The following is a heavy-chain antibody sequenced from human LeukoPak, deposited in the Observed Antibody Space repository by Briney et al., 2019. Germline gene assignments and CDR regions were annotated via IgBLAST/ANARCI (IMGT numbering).Heavy chain of an antibody. J-gene: IGHJ4*02. CDR1: GGSISSYY. CDR3: ASGTALLGY. D-gene: IGHD5-18*01. CDR2: IYYSGST. V-gene: IGHV4-59*01. Sequence: PSETLSLTCTVSGGSISSYYWSWIRQPPGKGLEWIGYIYYSGSTNYNPSLKSRVTVSVDTSKNQFSLKLSSVTAADTAVYYCASGTALLGYWGQGTLVTVSS.